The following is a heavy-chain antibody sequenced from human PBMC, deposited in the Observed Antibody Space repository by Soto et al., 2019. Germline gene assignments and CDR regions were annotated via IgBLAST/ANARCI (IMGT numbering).Heavy chain of an antibody. CDR2: IVVGSGNT. V-gene: IGHV1-58*02. CDR3: AAEKSDYYDSSGYPLVDV. D-gene: IGHD3-22*01. J-gene: IGHJ6*02. Sequence: SVKVSCKASGFTFTSSAMQWVRQARGQRLEWIGWIVVGSGNTNYAQKFQERVTITRDMSTGTAYMELSSLRSEDTAVYYCAAEKSDYYDSSGYPLVDVWGQGTTVTVSS. CDR1: GFTFTSSA.